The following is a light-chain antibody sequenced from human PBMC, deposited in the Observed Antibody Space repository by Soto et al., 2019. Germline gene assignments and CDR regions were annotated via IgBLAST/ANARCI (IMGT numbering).Light chain of an antibody. CDR3: QQFGSSLPWT. CDR1: QSVSSTY. Sequence: EIVVTQSPGTLPLSPGERATLSCRASQSVSSTYLAWYQQKPGQAPRLLIYGASRRATGIPDRFSGSGSGTDFTLTISRLEPEDFAVYYCQQFGSSLPWTFGQGTKVDIK. J-gene: IGKJ1*01. CDR2: GAS. V-gene: IGKV3-20*01.